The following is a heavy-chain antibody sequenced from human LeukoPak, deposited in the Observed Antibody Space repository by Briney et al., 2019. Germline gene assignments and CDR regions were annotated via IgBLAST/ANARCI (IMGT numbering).Heavy chain of an antibody. Sequence: ASMKLSCGSSGYFFTGYYIHWVRRAPGQGLVWMVWINPHGGVTMCAQKFQGKVNITTDKSINTVFMELSRLTSDDTALYYCARGPTHYYYMDFWGKGTTVSVSS. CDR3: ARGPTHYYYMDF. V-gene: IGHV1-2*02. CDR1: GYFFTGYY. J-gene: IGHJ6*03. D-gene: IGHD2-15*01. CDR2: INPHGGVT.